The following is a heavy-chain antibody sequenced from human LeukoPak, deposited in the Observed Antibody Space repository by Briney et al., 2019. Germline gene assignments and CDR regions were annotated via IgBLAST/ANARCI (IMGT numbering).Heavy chain of an antibody. V-gene: IGHV3-7*01. CDR1: GFTFSSYW. CDR2: IKQDGSEK. J-gene: IGHJ4*02. Sequence: GGSLRLSCAASGFTFSSYWMSWVRQAPGKGLEWVAIIKQDGSEKYYVDSVKGRFTISRDNAKNSLYLQMNSLRAEDTAVYYCAREEYFDWLLYDYWGQGTLVTVSS. CDR3: AREEYFDWLLYDY. D-gene: IGHD3-9*01.